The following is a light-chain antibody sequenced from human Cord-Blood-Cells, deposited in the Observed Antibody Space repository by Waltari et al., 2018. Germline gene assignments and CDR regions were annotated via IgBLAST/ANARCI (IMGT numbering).Light chain of an antibody. V-gene: IGKV2-28*01. J-gene: IGKJ4*01. Sequence: DIVMTQSPRSRPVIPGELASISCRSSQSLLHSNGYNYLDWYLQKPGQSPQLLIYLGSNRASGVPDRFSGSGSGTDFTLKISRVEAEDVGVYYCMQAQQTLTFGGGTKVEIK. CDR2: LGS. CDR1: QSLLHSNGYNY. CDR3: MQAQQTLT.